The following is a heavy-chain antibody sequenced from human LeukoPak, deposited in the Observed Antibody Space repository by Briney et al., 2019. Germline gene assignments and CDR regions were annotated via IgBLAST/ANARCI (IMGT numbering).Heavy chain of an antibody. CDR1: GFTFSSYW. CDR2: IKQDGSAK. D-gene: IGHD1-14*01. CDR3: AREIVRGPDQIHFDS. Sequence: GGSLRLSCAASGFTFSSYWMSWVRQAPGKGLEWVANIKQDGSAKYYVDSVKGRFIISRENAKISLYLQLNSLRAEDTAVYYCAREIVRGPDQIHFDSWGQGTLVTVSS. V-gene: IGHV3-7*01. J-gene: IGHJ4*02.